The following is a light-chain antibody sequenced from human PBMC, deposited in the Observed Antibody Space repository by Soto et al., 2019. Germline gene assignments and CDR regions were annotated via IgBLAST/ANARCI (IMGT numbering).Light chain of an antibody. CDR3: HQYDNLPRH. J-gene: IGKJ4*01. Sequence: DIQMTQSPSSLSASVGDRVTITCQASQDISNYLYWYQQKPGKAPKLLIYDASNLETGVPSRFSGSGSGTDFTFTISSLQPEDIATYYCHQYDNLPRHFGGGTKVEIK. CDR2: DAS. CDR1: QDISNY. V-gene: IGKV1-33*01.